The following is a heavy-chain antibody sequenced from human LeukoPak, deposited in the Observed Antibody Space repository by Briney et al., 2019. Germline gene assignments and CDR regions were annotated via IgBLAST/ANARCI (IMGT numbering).Heavy chain of an antibody. Sequence: GGSLRLSCAASGFTVSSNYMSWVRQAPGKGLEWVSVIYSGGNTYYADSVKGRFTISRDNSKNTLYLQMNSLRAEDTAVYYCAKHKENYGDSCLDDYWGQGTLVTVSS. V-gene: IGHV3-53*01. CDR2: IYSGGNT. CDR1: GFTVSSNY. CDR3: AKHKENYGDSCLDDY. J-gene: IGHJ4*02. D-gene: IGHD4-17*01.